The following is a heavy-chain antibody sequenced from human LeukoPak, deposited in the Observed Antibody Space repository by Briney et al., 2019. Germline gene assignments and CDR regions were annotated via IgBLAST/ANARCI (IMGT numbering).Heavy chain of an antibody. CDR3: AKRDYFDY. CDR2: VKEDGRET. Sequence: PGGSLRLSCVGSGFTFNTYWIHWVRQAPGKGLVWVSRVKEDGRETNYADSVKGRFTLSRDNSKNTLYLQMNSLRAEDTAVYYCAKRDYFDYWGQGTLVTVSS. J-gene: IGHJ4*02. CDR1: GFTFNTYW. V-gene: IGHV3-74*01.